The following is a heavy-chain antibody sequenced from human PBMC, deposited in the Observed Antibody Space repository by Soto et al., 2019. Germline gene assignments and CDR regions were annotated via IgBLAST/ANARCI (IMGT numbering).Heavy chain of an antibody. V-gene: IGHV4-30-4*01. J-gene: IGHJ5*01. D-gene: IGHD2-15*01. Sequence: SETLSLTCSVSGDSISTVDYFWAWIRQPPGQALEYIGYIYKSATTYYNPSFESRVAISLDTSKSQFSLNVTSVTAADTAVYFCAXGRYCLTGRCFPNWFDSWGQGTLVTVSS. CDR1: GDSISTVDYF. CDR3: AXGRYCLTGRCFPNWFDS. CDR2: IYKSATT.